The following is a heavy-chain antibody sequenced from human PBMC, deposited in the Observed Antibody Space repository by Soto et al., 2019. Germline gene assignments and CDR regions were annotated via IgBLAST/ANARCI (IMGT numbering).Heavy chain of an antibody. J-gene: IGHJ6*02. CDR2: IYPGDSDT. Sequence: PGASLPISSKVSGYSFTSYWIGWVRQMPGKGLEWMGIIYPGDSDTRYSPSFQGQVTISADKSISTAYLQWSSLKASDTAMYYCAFPLPGGSPSGDGMDVWGQGTTVTVSS. CDR3: AFPLPGGSPSGDGMDV. V-gene: IGHV5-51*01. D-gene: IGHD1-26*01. CDR1: GYSFTSYW.